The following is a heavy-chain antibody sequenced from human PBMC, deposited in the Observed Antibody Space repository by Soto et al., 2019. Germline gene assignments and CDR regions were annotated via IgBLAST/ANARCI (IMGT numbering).Heavy chain of an antibody. CDR3: ARDYGFGVFWSGGFDY. D-gene: IGHD3-3*01. CDR2: MHRGGTT. J-gene: IGHJ4*02. CDR1: GFSVSATS. V-gene: IGHV3-53*05. Sequence: VGSLRLSCVVSGFSVSATSIFWVRQATGKGLEWVSLMHRGGTTDNADSVKGRFTTSRDKSKNTLYLHMNGLRAEDTAVYYCARDYGFGVFWSGGFDYWGQGTLVTVSS.